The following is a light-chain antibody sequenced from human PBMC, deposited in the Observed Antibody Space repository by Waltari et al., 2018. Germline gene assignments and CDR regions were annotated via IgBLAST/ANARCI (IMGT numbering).Light chain of an antibody. J-gene: IGKJ5*01. V-gene: IGKV1-33*01. CDR2: DAS. CDR3: QQFSNLPIT. CDR1: RDISNY. Sequence: DIQMTQSPSSLSASAGDRVTITCQASRDISNYLNVYQQKPGKAPKLLITDASNLETGVPSRFSGSGSGTDFTFTITSLQPKDIATYYCQQFSNLPITFGQGTRLEIK.